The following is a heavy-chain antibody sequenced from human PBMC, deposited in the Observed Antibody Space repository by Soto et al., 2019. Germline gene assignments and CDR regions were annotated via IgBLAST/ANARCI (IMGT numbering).Heavy chain of an antibody. CDR3: AKEGHYDFWSGYYPPPGYYYGMDV. Sequence: GGSLRLSCAASGFTFSSYGMHWVRQAPGKGLEWVAVISYDGIDRYYVDSVKGRFTISRDNSKNTLYLQMNSLRAEDTAVYYCAKEGHYDFWSGYYPPPGYYYGMDVWGQGTTVTVSS. CDR1: GFTFSSYG. J-gene: IGHJ6*02. V-gene: IGHV3-30*18. D-gene: IGHD3-3*01. CDR2: ISYDGIDR.